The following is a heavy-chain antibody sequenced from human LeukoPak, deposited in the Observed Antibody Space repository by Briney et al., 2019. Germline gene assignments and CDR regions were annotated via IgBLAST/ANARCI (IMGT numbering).Heavy chain of an antibody. J-gene: IGHJ4*02. CDR2: VNSNDRP. CDR1: GFNFSNYA. CDR3: AKARAAVVEVAIQY. Sequence: PGGSLTLSCAASGFNFSNYAMTWVRQPPGKGLEWVSTVNSNDRPYYADSVKGRFTISRDNSKNTLYLQMNTVRAEDTALYYCAKARAAVVEVAIQYWGQGILVRVST. D-gene: IGHD2-15*01. V-gene: IGHV3-23*01.